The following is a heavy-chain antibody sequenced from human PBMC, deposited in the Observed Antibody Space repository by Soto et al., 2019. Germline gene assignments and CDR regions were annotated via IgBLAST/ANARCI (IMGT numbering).Heavy chain of an antibody. D-gene: IGHD6-6*01. J-gene: IGHJ6*02. CDR3: ARANEYTSSSGMDV. V-gene: IGHV6-1*01. CDR1: GDSVSSNSAA. Sequence: QVQLQQADPGLVKPSQTLSLTCAISGDSVSSNSAAWNWIRQSPSRGLEWLGRTYYRSKWHNNYAVSVKSRITINPDTSKNHFSLQLNSVTPEDTAVYYCARANEYTSSSGMDVWGQGTTVTVSS. CDR2: TYYRSKWHN.